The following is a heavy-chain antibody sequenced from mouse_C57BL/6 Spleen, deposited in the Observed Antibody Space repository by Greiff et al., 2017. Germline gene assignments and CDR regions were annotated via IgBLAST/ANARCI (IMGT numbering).Heavy chain of an antibody. J-gene: IGHJ4*01. CDR3: ARGGFSLITTVVPYAMDY. Sequence: EVQLQQSGPVLVKPGASVKMSCKASGYTFTDYYMNWVKQSHGKSLEWIGVINPYNGGTSYNQKFKGKATLTVDKSSSTAYMELNSLTSEDSAVYYCARGGFSLITTVVPYAMDYWGQGTSVTVSS. CDR2: INPYNGGT. V-gene: IGHV1-19*01. CDR1: GYTFTDYY. D-gene: IGHD1-1*01.